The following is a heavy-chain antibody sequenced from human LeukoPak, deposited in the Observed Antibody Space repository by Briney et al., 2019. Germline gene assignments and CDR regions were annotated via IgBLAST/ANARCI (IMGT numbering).Heavy chain of an antibody. CDR1: GNYW. CDR3: VSFYETY. Sequence: GGSLRLSCAASGNYWMHWVRQAPGKGLVWVSHINGDGSWTTYADSVKGRFTISKDNAKNTVYLQMDNLRAEDTAVYYCVSFYETYWGRGTLVTVSS. V-gene: IGHV3-74*01. D-gene: IGHD2-2*01. CDR2: INGDGSWT. J-gene: IGHJ4*02.